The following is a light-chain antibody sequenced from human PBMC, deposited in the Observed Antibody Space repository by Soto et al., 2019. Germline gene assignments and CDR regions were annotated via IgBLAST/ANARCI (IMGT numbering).Light chain of an antibody. CDR2: DGS. V-gene: IGKV1-5*01. Sequence: INVTLSPATVSAYEGDSVTITCRASQSITTWLAWYQQRPGKAPKLLIYDGSSLQSGVPSRFSGSGSGTEFTLTISSLQPDDFATYYCQQYYTYWHMFGQGTKVDIK. J-gene: IGKJ1*01. CDR3: QQYYTYWHM. CDR1: QSITTW.